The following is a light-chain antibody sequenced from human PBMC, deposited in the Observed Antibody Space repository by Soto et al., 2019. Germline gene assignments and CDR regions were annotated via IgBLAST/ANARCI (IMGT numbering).Light chain of an antibody. Sequence: DIHLTQSPSFLSASVGARVTITCRASQGISTYLAWYQQKPGKAPNLLIYTASTLQTGVPSRFSGSAFGTEFTLTISSLQPEDFATYYCQQLAGFPITFGQGTRLEIK. CDR1: QGISTY. CDR3: QQLAGFPIT. J-gene: IGKJ5*01. V-gene: IGKV1-9*01. CDR2: TAS.